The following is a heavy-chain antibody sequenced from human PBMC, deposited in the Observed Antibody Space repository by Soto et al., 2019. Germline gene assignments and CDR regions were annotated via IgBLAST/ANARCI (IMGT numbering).Heavy chain of an antibody. CDR2: INTSGDST. D-gene: IGHD2-2*01. V-gene: IGHV3-23*01. CDR1: GFTFSSYA. CDR3: AKLSCGSASCSFDP. J-gene: IGHJ5*02. Sequence: GGSLRLSCAAFGFTFSSYAMTWVRQAPGKGLEWVSGINTSGDSTYYADSVKGRFTISRDNSKNTLYLQMSSLRAEDTAVYYCAKLSCGSASCSFDPWGRGTLVTVSS.